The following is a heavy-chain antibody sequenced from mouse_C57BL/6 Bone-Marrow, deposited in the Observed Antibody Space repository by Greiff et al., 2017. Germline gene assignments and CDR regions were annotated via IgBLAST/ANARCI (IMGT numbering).Heavy chain of an antibody. CDR2: IWSGGST. D-gene: IGHD2-3*01. CDR1: GFSLTSYG. J-gene: IGHJ3*01. Sequence: QVQLQQSGPGLVQPSQSLSITCTVSGFSLTSYGVHWVRQSPGKGLEWLGVIWSGGSTDYNAAFISRLSISKDNSKSQVFFKMNSLQADDTAIYYCASPRWSWFAYWGQGTLVTVSA. CDR3: ASPRWSWFAY. V-gene: IGHV2-2*01.